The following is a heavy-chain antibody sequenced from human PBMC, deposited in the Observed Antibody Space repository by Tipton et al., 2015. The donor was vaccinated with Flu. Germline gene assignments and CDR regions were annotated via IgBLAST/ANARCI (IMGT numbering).Heavy chain of an antibody. Sequence: SLRLSCVASGFTFAGYAMHWVRQAPGKGLEWVSGISYNSGSTGYADSVRGRFTISRDNARNSVYLQMNSLRSEDTALYYCAKDLRPAIASPSDEGFDRWGQGTLVFVSS. CDR2: ISYNSGST. J-gene: IGHJ5*02. CDR3: AKDLRPAIASPSDEGFDR. CDR1: GFTFAGYA. D-gene: IGHD5/OR15-5a*01. V-gene: IGHV3-9*01.